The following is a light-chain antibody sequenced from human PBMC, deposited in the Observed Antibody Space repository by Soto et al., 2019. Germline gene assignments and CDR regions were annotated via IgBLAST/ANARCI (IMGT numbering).Light chain of an antibody. J-gene: IGLJ3*02. V-gene: IGLV1-36*01. Sequence: QSVLTQPPSVSEAPRQRVTISCSGSSSNIGNNAVNWYQQFPGKAPKLLIYYDDLLPSGVSDRFSGSKSGTSASLAISGLQFEDEADYYCATWDDRLNGRVFGGGTQLTVL. CDR2: YDD. CDR3: ATWDDRLNGRV. CDR1: SSNIGNNA.